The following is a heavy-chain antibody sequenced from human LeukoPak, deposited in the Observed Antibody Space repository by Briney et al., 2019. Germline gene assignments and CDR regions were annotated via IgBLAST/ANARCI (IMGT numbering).Heavy chain of an antibody. Sequence: PGGSLRLSCAASGFTFSNAWMTWVRQAPGKGLEWLGRIKSKTEGGTTYYAAPVKGRFTISRDDSKNTLYLQMNSLKTEDTAVYSCTTLPDADWGQGTLVTVSS. CDR3: TTLPDAD. CDR2: IKSKTEGGTT. CDR1: GFTFSNAW. V-gene: IGHV3-15*01. J-gene: IGHJ4*02.